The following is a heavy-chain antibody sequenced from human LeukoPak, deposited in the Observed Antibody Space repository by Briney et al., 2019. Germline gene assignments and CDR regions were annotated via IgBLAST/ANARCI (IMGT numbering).Heavy chain of an antibody. J-gene: IGHJ4*02. CDR2: IYTSGST. CDR1: GGSISSYY. D-gene: IGHD6-13*01. Sequence: SETLSLTCTVSGGSISSYYWSWIRQPPGKGLEWIGRIYTSGSTNYNPSLKSRVTMSVDTSKNQFSLKLSSVTAADTAVYYCARGSSWYVAADYWGQGTLVTVSS. CDR3: ARGSSWYVAADY. V-gene: IGHV4-4*07.